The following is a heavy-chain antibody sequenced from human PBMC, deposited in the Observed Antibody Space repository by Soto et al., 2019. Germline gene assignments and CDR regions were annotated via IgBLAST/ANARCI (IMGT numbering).Heavy chain of an antibody. CDR3: ARAPQGGGYDLFGWFDP. CDR1: GGSFSGYY. V-gene: IGHV4-34*01. Sequence: SETLSLTCAVYGGSFSGYYWSWIRQPPGKGLEWIGEINHSESTNYTPSLKSRFTISLATSKTQFSLKLISLPAADTAFYYWARAPQGGGYDLFGWFDPWGQGTLVTVSS. CDR2: INHSEST. D-gene: IGHD5-12*01. J-gene: IGHJ5*02.